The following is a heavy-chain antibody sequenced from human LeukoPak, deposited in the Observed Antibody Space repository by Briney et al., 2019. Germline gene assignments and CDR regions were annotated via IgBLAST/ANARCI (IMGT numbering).Heavy chain of an antibody. CDR1: GFTFSSYG. V-gene: IGHV3-30*02. J-gene: IGHJ4*02. Sequence: GGSLRLSCAASGFTFSSYGMHWVRQAPGKGLEWVAFIRYDGSNKYYADSVKGRFTFSRDNSKNTLYLQMNSLRAEDTAVYYCAKDIHYYGSGSSPRGLDCWGQGTLVTASS. D-gene: IGHD3-10*01. CDR3: AKDIHYYGSGSSPRGLDC. CDR2: IRYDGSNK.